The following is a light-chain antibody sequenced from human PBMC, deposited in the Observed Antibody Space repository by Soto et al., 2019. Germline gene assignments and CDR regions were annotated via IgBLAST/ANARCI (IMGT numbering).Light chain of an antibody. J-gene: IGKJ1*01. V-gene: IGKV3-20*01. Sequence: EIVLTQPPCTLSLSPGERATLSCRASQSVSRTYLAWYQQKPVQAPRLLIYATSSRATGIPDRFSGSGSGTDFTLTISRLEPEDFAVYYCQQYGRSGTFGQGTKVDIK. CDR2: ATS. CDR1: QSVSRTY. CDR3: QQYGRSGT.